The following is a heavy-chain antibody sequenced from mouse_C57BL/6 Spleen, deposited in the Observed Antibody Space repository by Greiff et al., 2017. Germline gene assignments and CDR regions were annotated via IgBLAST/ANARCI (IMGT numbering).Heavy chain of an antibody. J-gene: IGHJ3*01. V-gene: IGHV1-18*01. CDR3: AICLGGNSPFAY. Sequence: EVQLQQSGPELVKPGASVKIPCKASGYTFTDYNMDWVKQSHGKSLEWIGDINPNNGGTIYNQKFKGKATLTVDKSSSTAYMELRSLSSEDTAVYYSAICLGGNSPFAYSGQGTLGTVSA. D-gene: IGHD2-1*01. CDR2: INPNNGGT. CDR1: GYTFTDYN.